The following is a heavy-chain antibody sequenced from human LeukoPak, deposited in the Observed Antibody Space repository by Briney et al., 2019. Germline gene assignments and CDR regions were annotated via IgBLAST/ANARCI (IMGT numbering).Heavy chain of an antibody. Sequence: PGGSLRLSCAASGFTFSSYSMNWVRQAPGKGLEWVSVIYSGGSTYYADSVKGRFTISRDNSKNTLYLQMNSLRAEDTAVYYCARDRQHDLHAYWGQGTLVTVSS. CDR1: GFTFSSYS. V-gene: IGHV3-53*01. CDR2: IYSGGST. CDR3: ARDRQHDLHAY. J-gene: IGHJ4*02. D-gene: IGHD2-21*02.